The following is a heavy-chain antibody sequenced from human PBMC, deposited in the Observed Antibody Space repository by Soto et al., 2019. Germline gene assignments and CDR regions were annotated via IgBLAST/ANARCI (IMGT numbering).Heavy chain of an antibody. CDR1: GYIFTSSG. J-gene: IGHJ5*02. CDR2: ISAYNGNT. V-gene: IGHV1-18*01. D-gene: IGHD5-12*01. CDR3: ARYQGYSGYGNWFDP. Sequence: ASVKFSCKASGYIFTSSGIRWVRKGPGQGLEWMGWISAYNGNTNYAQKPQGRVTMTTDTSTSTAYMELRSLRSDDTAVYYCARYQGYSGYGNWFDPWGQRTLVTVSS.